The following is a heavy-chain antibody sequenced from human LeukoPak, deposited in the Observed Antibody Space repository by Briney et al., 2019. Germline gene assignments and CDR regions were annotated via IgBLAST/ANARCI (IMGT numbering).Heavy chain of an antibody. CDR1: GGTFRSFA. J-gene: IGHJ4*02. V-gene: IGHV1-69*13. D-gene: IGHD3-22*01. Sequence: SVKISCKASGGTFRSFAISWVRQAPGQGLEWMGGIIPIFRTANYAQKFQGRITITADESTSTAYMELSSLRSEDTAVYYCARALRYYSDSSGYAFDYWGQGTLVIVSS. CDR2: IIPIFRTA. CDR3: ARALRYYSDSSGYAFDY.